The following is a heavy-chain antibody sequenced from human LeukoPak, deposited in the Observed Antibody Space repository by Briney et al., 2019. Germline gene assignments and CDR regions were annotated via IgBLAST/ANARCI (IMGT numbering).Heavy chain of an antibody. D-gene: IGHD5-12*01. CDR3: ARDPSYSGYDFGYFDY. CDR2: ISSSGSTI. V-gene: IGHV3-11*01. Sequence: GGSLRLSCAASGFTFSDYYMSWIRQAPGKGLEWVSYISSSGSTIYYADSVKGRFTISRDNAKNSLYLQMSSLRAEDTAVYYCARDPSYSGYDFGYFDYWGQGTLVTVSS. J-gene: IGHJ4*02. CDR1: GFTFSDYY.